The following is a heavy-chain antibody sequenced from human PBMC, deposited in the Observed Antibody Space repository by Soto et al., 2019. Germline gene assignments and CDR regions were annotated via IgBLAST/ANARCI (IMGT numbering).Heavy chain of an antibody. J-gene: IGHJ6*03. CDR3: ARDHDGDKDYYYYYYMDV. Sequence: GGSLRLSCAASGFTFSSYSMNWVRQAPGKGLEWVSSISSSSSYIYYADSVKGRFTISRDNAKNSLYLQMNSLRAEDTAVYYCARDHDGDKDYYYYYYMDVWGKGTTVTVSS. CDR1: GFTFSSYS. CDR2: ISSSSSYI. V-gene: IGHV3-21*01.